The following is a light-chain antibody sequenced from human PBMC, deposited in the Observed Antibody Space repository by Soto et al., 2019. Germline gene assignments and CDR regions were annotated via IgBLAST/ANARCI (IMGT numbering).Light chain of an antibody. Sequence: DIQMTQSPSTLPASVGDRVTITCRASQSIINWLAWYQQKPGKAPKLLIYGASSLESGVPSRFSGSGSGTEFTLTISSLQPDDFATYYCQQYNSYSLFFGQGTKLEIK. V-gene: IGKV1-5*01. CDR1: QSIINW. CDR3: QQYNSYSLF. J-gene: IGKJ2*01. CDR2: GAS.